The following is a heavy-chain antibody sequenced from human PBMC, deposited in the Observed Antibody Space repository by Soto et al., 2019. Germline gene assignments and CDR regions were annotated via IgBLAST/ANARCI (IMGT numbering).Heavy chain of an antibody. Sequence: EVQLLESGGDLVQPGGSLRLSCAASGFTFSNFAMSWVRQAPGRGLEWVSGISASGRDIHYADSVKDRFTVSRDNSKNTMYLQMNSLRAEDTGIYYCAKGKISGWYYFDYWGQGALVTVSS. D-gene: IGHD6-19*01. CDR3: AKGKISGWYYFDY. V-gene: IGHV3-23*01. CDR2: ISASGRDI. CDR1: GFTFSNFA. J-gene: IGHJ4*02.